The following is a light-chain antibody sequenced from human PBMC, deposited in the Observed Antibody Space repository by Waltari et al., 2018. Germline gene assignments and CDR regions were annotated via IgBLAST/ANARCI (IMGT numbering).Light chain of an antibody. CDR2: DTS. CDR3: QQRSAWPRT. CDR1: QSVITF. Sequence: IVLTQSPATLSLSPGGSATLSCRVSQSVITFLTWYQQKPGQAPRLLIYDTSKRATGIPARFSGAGSGTDFTLTINSLEPEDFAIYYCQQRSAWPRTFGQGTKLEFK. J-gene: IGKJ2*01. V-gene: IGKV3-11*01.